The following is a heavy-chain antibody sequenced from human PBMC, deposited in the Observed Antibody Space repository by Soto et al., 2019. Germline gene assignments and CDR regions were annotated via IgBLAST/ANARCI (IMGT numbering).Heavy chain of an antibody. V-gene: IGHV1-8*01. D-gene: IGHD3-9*01. J-gene: IGHJ5*02. CDR2: MNPNSGNT. Sequence: GASLKVSCKASGYTFTSYDINWVRQATGQGLEWMGWMNPNSGNTGYAQKFQGRVTMTRNTSISTAYMELSSLRSEDMSVYYCARGLIRYFERNWLDPWGQGTLVTVSS. CDR3: ARGLIRYFERNWLDP. CDR1: GYTFTSYD.